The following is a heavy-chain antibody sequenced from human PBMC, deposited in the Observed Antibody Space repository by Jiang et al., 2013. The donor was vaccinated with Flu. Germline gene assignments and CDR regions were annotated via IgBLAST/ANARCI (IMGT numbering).Heavy chain of an antibody. J-gene: IGHJ6*02. CDR3: AKDQYYDSSGYYYYGMDV. CDR2: ISWNSGSI. CDR1: GFTFDDYV. V-gene: IGHV3-9*01. D-gene: IGHD3-22*01. Sequence: GFTFDDYVMHWVRQAPGKGLGWVSGISWNSGSIGYADSVKGRFTISRDNAKNSLYLQMNSLRAEDTALYYCAKDQYYDSSGYYYYGMDVWGQGTTVTVSS.